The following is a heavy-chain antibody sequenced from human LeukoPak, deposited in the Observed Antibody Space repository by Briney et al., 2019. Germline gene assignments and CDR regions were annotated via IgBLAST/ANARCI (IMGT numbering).Heavy chain of an antibody. CDR2: ISWNSGSI. D-gene: IGHD6-13*01. CDR3: AKGGGYSSSWYYFDY. CDR1: GFTFSSYS. Sequence: PGGSLRLSCAASGFTFSSYSMNWVRQAPGKGLEWVSGISWNSGSIGYADSVKGRFTISRDNAKNSLYLQMNSLRAEDTALYYCAKGGGYSSSWYYFDYWGQGTLVTVSS. J-gene: IGHJ4*02. V-gene: IGHV3-9*01.